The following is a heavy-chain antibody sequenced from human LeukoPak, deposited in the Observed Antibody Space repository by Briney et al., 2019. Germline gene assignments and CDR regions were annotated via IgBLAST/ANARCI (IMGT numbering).Heavy chain of an antibody. V-gene: IGHV3-30*04. CDR3: ARDFRAGGVTSKAFDI. CDR1: GFTFSSYA. J-gene: IGHJ3*02. Sequence: PGRSLRLSCAASGFTFSSYAMHWVRQAPGKGLEWVAVISYDRSNKYYADSVKGRFTISRDNSKNTLYLQMNSLRAEDTAVYYCARDFRAGGVTSKAFDIWGQGTMVTVSS. D-gene: IGHD3-16*01. CDR2: ISYDRSNK.